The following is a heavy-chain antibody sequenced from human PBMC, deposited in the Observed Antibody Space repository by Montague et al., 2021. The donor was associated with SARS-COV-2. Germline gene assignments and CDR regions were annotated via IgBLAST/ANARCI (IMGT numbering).Heavy chain of an antibody. D-gene: IGHD3-10*01. V-gene: IGHV3-11*03. Sequence: SLRLSCAGSGFTFSDFYINWVRQAPGKGLEWLSFITGTNNGIRYSDSVKGRFTVSRDNAHSSVYLHLDSLTAEDTAVYYCARSLFYGSGSYFDFWGQGTLVAVSS. CDR1: GFTFSDFY. CDR2: ITGTNNGI. CDR3: ARSLFYGSGSYFDF. J-gene: IGHJ4*02.